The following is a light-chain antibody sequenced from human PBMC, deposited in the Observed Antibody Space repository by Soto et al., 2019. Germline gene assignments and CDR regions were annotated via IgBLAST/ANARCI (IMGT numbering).Light chain of an antibody. Sequence: DIQMTQSPSSLSASVGDRVTITCQASQDIRNHLNWYQQKPGEAPKVLIYDASNLGTGVPSRFSGRGSGRYFSFTISSLQPEDIATYYCQQYDNLPWTFGQGTKVEIK. CDR1: QDIRNH. V-gene: IGKV1-33*01. CDR2: DAS. J-gene: IGKJ1*01. CDR3: QQYDNLPWT.